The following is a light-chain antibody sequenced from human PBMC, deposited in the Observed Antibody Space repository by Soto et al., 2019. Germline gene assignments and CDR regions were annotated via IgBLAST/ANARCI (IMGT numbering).Light chain of an antibody. V-gene: IGKV3-20*01. J-gene: IGKJ4*01. CDR2: DAS. CDR1: QSVSRNY. CDR3: QQYGRTPLT. Sequence: EIVLTQSPGTLSLSPGERASLSCRASQSVSRNYVAWYHYKPGQAPRLLLYDASTRATGIPDRFSGSGSGADFTLTISRLEPEDFAVYFCQQYGRTPLTFGGGSKVEIK.